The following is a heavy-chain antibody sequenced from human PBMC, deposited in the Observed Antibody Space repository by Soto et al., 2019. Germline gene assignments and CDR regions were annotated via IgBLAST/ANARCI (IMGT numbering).Heavy chain of an antibody. CDR2: IYYSGST. V-gene: IGHV4-59*08. Sequence: QVQLQESGPGLVRPSETLSLTCTVSGGSFSSYYWTWIRQSPGKGLEWIGYIYYSGSTDYNPSLSGRLAISIDTSKKQFSLRLNSMTAADTAVYYCAGRDCSGTNCYYLDYYYMDVWGKGTTVTVSS. D-gene: IGHD2-2*01. J-gene: IGHJ6*03. CDR1: GGSFSSYY. CDR3: AGRDCSGTNCYYLDYYYMDV.